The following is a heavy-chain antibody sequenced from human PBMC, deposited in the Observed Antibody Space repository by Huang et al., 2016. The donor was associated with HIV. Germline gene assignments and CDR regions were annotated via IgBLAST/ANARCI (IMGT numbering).Heavy chain of an antibody. CDR3: ATKTAAMDI. CDR1: TFTFGAYW. J-gene: IGHJ6*02. D-gene: IGHD1-7*01. V-gene: IGHV3-7*01. Sequence: VASGGRLVQPGGSIRLSCVGSTFTFGAYWMGWVRQSPGKGLEWVANIKQDESEKYYVESVKGRFNISRDNAKKVLFLEMNNVRVEDTATYYCATKTAAMDIWGQGTTVTVS. CDR2: IKQDESEK.